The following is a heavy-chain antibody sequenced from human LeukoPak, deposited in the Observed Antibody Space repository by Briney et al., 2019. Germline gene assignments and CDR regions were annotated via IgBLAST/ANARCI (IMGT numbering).Heavy chain of an antibody. Sequence: TLSLTCTVSGGSISSGDYYWSWIRQPPGKGLEWIGYIYYSWNTNYNPSLKSRVTISIDTSKNQFSLKLTSVTAADTALYYCARLGRPAAFDIWGQGTMVTVSS. CDR1: GGSISSGDYY. CDR3: ARLGRPAAFDI. CDR2: IYYSWNT. V-gene: IGHV4-61*08. D-gene: IGHD3-16*01. J-gene: IGHJ3*02.